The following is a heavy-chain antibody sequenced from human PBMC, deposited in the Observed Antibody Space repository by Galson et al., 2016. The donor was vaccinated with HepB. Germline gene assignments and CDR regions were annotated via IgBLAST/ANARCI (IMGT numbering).Heavy chain of an antibody. D-gene: IGHD6-6*01. J-gene: IGHJ6*04. Sequence: SLRLSCAASGFTFSDFPFHWARQSPGKGLEWVALISFDGLKKSYTDSVKGRFDISRDNSKGTLYLDMNSLTTDDSAVYFCARARIAQSIADRWGGSFFYALDVWGEGTTVTVSS. CDR2: ISFDGLKK. V-gene: IGHV3-30*09. CDR1: GFTFSDFP. CDR3: ARARIAQSIADRWGGSFFYALDV.